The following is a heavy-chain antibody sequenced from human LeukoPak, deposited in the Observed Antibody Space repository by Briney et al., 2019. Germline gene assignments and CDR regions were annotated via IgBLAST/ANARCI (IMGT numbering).Heavy chain of an antibody. CDR1: GYTFTGYY. Sequence: NPGGSLRLSCAASGYTFTGYYMHWVRQAPGQGLEWMGWINPNSGGTNYAPKFQGRVTMTRDTSISTAYMELSRLRSDDTAVYYCARDRAIAVAGVDGYNRGLGIYYFDYWGQGTLVTVSS. J-gene: IGHJ4*02. D-gene: IGHD6-19*01. V-gene: IGHV1-2*02. CDR2: INPNSGGT. CDR3: ARDRAIAVAGVDGYNRGLGIYYFDY.